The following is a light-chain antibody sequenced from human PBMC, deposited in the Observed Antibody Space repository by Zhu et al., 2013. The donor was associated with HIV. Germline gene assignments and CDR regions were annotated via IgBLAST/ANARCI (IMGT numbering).Light chain of an antibody. Sequence: EIVMTQSPATLSVSPGDRATLSCRASQSVSTNLAWYQQKPGQAPRLLIDGASTRATGIPARFSGSGSGTEFTLTISSLEPEDFAVYYCQQRSNWPPWTFGQGTKVEVK. CDR2: GAS. V-gene: IGKV3-15*01. J-gene: IGKJ1*01. CDR3: QQRSNWPPWT. CDR1: QSVSTN.